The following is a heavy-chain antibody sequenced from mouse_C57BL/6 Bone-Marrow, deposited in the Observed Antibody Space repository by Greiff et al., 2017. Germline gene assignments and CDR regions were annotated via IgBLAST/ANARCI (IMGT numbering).Heavy chain of an antibody. J-gene: IGHJ4*01. D-gene: IGHD1-1*01. CDR1: GSTFTSYG. CDR2: IYPRSGNT. CDR3: ARGAITTVEYYAMDY. Sequence: QVQLQQSGAELARPGASVKLSCTASGSTFTSYGISWVKQSTGQGLEWIGEIYPRSGNTDYNEKFKGKATLPADKSSSTAYMELRSLTSEDSAVYFCARGAITTVEYYAMDYWGQGTSVTVSS. V-gene: IGHV1-81*01.